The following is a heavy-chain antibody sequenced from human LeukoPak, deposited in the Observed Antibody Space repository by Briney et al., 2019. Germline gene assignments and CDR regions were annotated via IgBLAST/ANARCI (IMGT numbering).Heavy chain of an antibody. CDR1: GFIFSSYW. CDR3: VRFSRTGEGY. V-gene: IGHV3-7*01. CDR2: IKQDGSDK. D-gene: IGHD3/OR15-3a*01. Sequence: GGSLRLSCAASGFIFSSYWMSWVRQVPGKGLEWVANIKQDGSDKQYVDSVKGRFTISRDNAKNSLYLQMNSLRAEDTAVYYCVRFSRTGEGYWGQGILVTVSS. J-gene: IGHJ4*02.